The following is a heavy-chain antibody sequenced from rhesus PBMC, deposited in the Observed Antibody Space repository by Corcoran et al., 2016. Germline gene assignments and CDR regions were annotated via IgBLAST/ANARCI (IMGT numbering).Heavy chain of an antibody. CDR3: ARGGTDSGSWKYFEF. D-gene: IGHD6-25*01. J-gene: IGHJ1*01. CDR1: GGYISSNY. CDR2: ISGSVDTT. Sequence: QVQLQESGPGLVKPSETLSLTCAVSGGYISSNYWSWIRQPPGTGLEWIGRISGSVDTTTTNPSRNSRVTMSTETSTNQFSLKLSAVTAADRAVYYCARGGTDSGSWKYFEFLGQGALVTVSS. V-gene: IGHV4-173*01.